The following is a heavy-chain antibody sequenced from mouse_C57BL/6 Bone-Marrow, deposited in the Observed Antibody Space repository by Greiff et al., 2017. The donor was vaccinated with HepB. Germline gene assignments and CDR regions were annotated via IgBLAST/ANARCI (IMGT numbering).Heavy chain of an antibody. J-gene: IGHJ2*01. CDR1: GYTFTSYW. D-gene: IGHD1-1*01. Sequence: VQLQQSGAELVKPGASVKISCKASGYTFTSYWITWVKQRPGQGLEWIGDIYPGSGSTNYNEKFKSKATLTVDTSSSTAYMQLSSLTSEDSAVYYCARGGTTVVGDYWGQGTTLTVSS. V-gene: IGHV1-55*01. CDR2: IYPGSGST. CDR3: ARGGTTVVGDY.